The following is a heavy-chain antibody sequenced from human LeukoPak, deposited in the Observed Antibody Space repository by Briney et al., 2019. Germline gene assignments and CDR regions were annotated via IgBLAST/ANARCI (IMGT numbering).Heavy chain of an antibody. CDR3: AKGGGYYDILTGYYIIDY. J-gene: IGHJ4*02. CDR1: GFTFSSYA. V-gene: IGHV3-23*01. Sequence: GGSLRLSCAASGFTFSSYAMSWVRQAPGKGLEWVSAISGSGGSTYYADSVKGRFTISRDNSKNTLYLQMNSLRAEDTAVYYCAKGGGYYDILTGYYIIDYWGQGTLVTVSS. D-gene: IGHD3-9*01. CDR2: ISGSGGST.